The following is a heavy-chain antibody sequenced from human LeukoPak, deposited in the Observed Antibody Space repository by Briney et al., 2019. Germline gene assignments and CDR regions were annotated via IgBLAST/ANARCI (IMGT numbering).Heavy chain of an antibody. CDR3: ASGPTGFA. Sequence: GGSLRLSCVASGFTFSRYWMHWVRQAPGKGLVWVSRINSDGSTTIYADSVKGRFTISRDNAKNTLYLQMNSLRAEDTAVYFCASGPTGFAWGQGTLVTVSS. CDR1: GFTFSRYW. D-gene: IGHD1-14*01. CDR2: INSDGSTT. V-gene: IGHV3-74*01. J-gene: IGHJ5*02.